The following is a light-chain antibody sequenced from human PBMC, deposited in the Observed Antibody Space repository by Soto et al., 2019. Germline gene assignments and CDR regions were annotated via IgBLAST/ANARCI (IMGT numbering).Light chain of an antibody. J-gene: IGLJ1*01. Sequence: QSVLTQPRSVSGSPGQSVTISCTGTTNDVGYFNYVSWYQQHPGKAPKLIIYDVNMRPSGVPDRFSGSKSGNTASLTISGLQAEDEAAYYCCSYAGSYTFYVFGSGTKLTVL. CDR2: DVN. CDR1: TNDVGYFNY. V-gene: IGLV2-11*01. CDR3: CSYAGSYTFYV.